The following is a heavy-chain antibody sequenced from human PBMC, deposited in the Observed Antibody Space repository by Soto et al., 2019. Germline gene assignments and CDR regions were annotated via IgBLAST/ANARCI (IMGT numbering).Heavy chain of an antibody. CDR1: GGSISSGDYY. CDR2: IYYSGST. CDR3: AREFEDPSYYYDSSGSSDAFDI. J-gene: IGHJ3*02. D-gene: IGHD3-22*01. V-gene: IGHV4-30-4*01. Sequence: SETLSLTCTVSGGSISSGDYYWSWIRQPPGKGLEWIGYIYYSGSTYYNPSLKSRVTISVDTSKNQFSRKLSSVTAADTAVYYCAREFEDPSYYYDSSGSSDAFDIWGQGTMVTVSS.